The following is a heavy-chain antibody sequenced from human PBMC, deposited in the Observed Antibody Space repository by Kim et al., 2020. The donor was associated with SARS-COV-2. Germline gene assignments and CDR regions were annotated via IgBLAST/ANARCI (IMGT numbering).Heavy chain of an antibody. Sequence: SETLSLTCTVSGGSISSYFWSWIRQPPGKGLECIGYIYHSGSTNYNPSLKSRVTISIDTSKNHFSLKLSSVTAADTAVYYCAGQAYYSDSSGYSQFDYWGQGTLVTVSS. V-gene: IGHV4-59*13. CDR2: IYHSGST. J-gene: IGHJ4*02. CDR3: AGQAYYSDSSGYSQFDY. D-gene: IGHD3-22*01. CDR1: GGSISSYF.